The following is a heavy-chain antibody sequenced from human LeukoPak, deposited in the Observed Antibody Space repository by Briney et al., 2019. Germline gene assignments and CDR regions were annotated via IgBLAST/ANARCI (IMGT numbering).Heavy chain of an antibody. J-gene: IGHJ3*02. D-gene: IGHD3-10*01. CDR2: IYTSGST. V-gene: IGHV4-4*07. Sequence: SETLSLTCTVSGGSISSYYWSWIRQPAGKGLEWIGRIYTSGSTNYNPSLTSRVTMSVDTSKNQFSLKLTSVTAADTAVYYRARQGYYCSGSWVSEPDDAFDIWGQGTMVTVSS. CDR3: ARQGYYCSGSWVSEPDDAFDI. CDR1: GGSISSYY.